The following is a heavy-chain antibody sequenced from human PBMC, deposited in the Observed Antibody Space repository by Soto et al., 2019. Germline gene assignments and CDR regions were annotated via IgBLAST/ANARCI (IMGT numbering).Heavy chain of an antibody. D-gene: IGHD2-21*01. CDR2: IYYTGTT. CDR1: GGSISSGGYY. CDR3: AGGASHPVPFDY. J-gene: IGHJ4*02. V-gene: IGHV4-31*03. Sequence: SETLSLTCTVSGGSISSGGYYWSWIRQHPGKALEWIGYIYYTGTTFYKPPLKSRVTISLDRSQNQFSLNLSSVTAADTAVYYCAGGASHPVPFDYWGQGTLVTVSS.